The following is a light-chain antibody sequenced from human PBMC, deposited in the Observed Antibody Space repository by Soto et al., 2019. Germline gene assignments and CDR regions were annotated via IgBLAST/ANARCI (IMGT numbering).Light chain of an antibody. CDR3: QVWDSSSDHRGV. CDR2: YDS. CDR1: NIETKS. Sequence: SSELTQPPSVSVAPGKTARITCGGTNIETKSVHWYQQKPGQAPVLVIYYDSDRPSGIPERFSGSNSGNTATLTISRVEAGDEADYYCQVWDSSSDHRGVFGGGTKLTVL. J-gene: IGLJ2*01. V-gene: IGLV3-21*04.